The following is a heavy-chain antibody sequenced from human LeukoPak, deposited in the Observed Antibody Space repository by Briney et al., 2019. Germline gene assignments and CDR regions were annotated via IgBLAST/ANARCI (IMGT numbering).Heavy chain of an antibody. CDR2: IYYSGST. V-gene: IGHV4-59*01. CDR1: GGSISTYY. CDR3: ARDLGGVRGVIAAFDI. Sequence: SETLSLTCTVSGGSISTYYWSWIRQPPGKGLEWIGYIYYSGSTNYNPSLKSRVTISVDTSKNQFSLKLSSVTAADTAVYYCARDLGGVRGVIAAFDIWGQGTMVTVSS. D-gene: IGHD3-10*01. J-gene: IGHJ3*02.